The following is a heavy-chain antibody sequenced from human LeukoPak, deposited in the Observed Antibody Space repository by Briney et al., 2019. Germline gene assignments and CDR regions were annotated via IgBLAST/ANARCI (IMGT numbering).Heavy chain of an antibody. Sequence: SVKVSCKASGGTFSSYAISWVRQAPGQGLEWMGGIIPIFGTANYAQKFQGRVTITADESTSTAYMELSSLRSEDTAVYYCARDSRYPYDSSGYYDWWGQGTLSPSPQ. CDR2: IIPIFGTA. CDR1: GGTFSSYA. J-gene: IGHJ4*02. D-gene: IGHD3-22*01. V-gene: IGHV1-69*13. CDR3: ARDSRYPYDSSGYYDW.